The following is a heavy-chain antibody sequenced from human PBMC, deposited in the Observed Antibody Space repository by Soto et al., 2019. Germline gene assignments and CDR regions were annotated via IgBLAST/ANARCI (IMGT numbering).Heavy chain of an antibody. Sequence: QVQLVQSGAEVKKPGSSVKVSCKASGGTFSSYAISWVRQAPGQGLEWMGGIIPIFGTANYAQKFQGRVTITADESTSTAYMELSSLRSEDTAVYYCARSMEIRGSEKPDFYYYGMDVWGKGTTVTVSS. J-gene: IGHJ6*04. V-gene: IGHV1-69*01. CDR1: GGTFSSYA. CDR3: ARSMEIRGSEKPDFYYYGMDV. CDR2: IIPIFGTA. D-gene: IGHD5-12*01.